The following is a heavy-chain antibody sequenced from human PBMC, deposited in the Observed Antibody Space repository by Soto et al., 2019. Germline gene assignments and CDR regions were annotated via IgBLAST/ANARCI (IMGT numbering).Heavy chain of an antibody. J-gene: IGHJ5*02. V-gene: IGHV1-18*01. D-gene: IGHD2-2*01. CDR1: GYTFSNYC. Sequence: ASVKVSCKTSGYTFSNYCITWVRQAPGQPLEWLGWISLYSDGTNYAQRFQGRVSMTTDTSTTTAYMELRSLRSDDTAVYYCARVVPGAEAWFGPWGQGTLVTVSS. CDR3: ARVVPGAEAWFGP. CDR2: ISLYSDGT.